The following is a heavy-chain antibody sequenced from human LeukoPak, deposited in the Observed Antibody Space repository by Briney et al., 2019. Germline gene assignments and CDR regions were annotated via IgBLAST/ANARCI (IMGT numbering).Heavy chain of an antibody. J-gene: IGHJ5*02. CDR1: GGSISSSSYY. CDR2: IYYSGST. Sequence: SETLSLTCTVSGGSISSSSYYWGWIRQPPGKGLEWIGSIYYSGSTYYNPSLKSRVTISVDTSKNQFSLKLSSVTAADTAVYYCAREMIVVNVPYNWFDPWGQGTLVTVSS. V-gene: IGHV4-39*02. CDR3: AREMIVVNVPYNWFDP. D-gene: IGHD3-22*01.